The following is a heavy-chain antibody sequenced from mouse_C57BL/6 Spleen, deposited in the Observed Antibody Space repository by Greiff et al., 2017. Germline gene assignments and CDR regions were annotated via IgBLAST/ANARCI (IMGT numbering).Heavy chain of an antibody. Sequence: VQLQESGAELMKPGASVKLSCKATGYTFTGYWIEWVKQRPGHGLEWIGEILPGSGCTNYNEKFKGKATFTADTSSNTAYMQLSSLTTEDSANYCCARGALYGRGAYWGQGTLVTVSA. CDR2: ILPGSGCT. CDR1: GYTFTGYW. CDR3: ARGALYGRGAY. V-gene: IGHV1-9*01. D-gene: IGHD1-1*01. J-gene: IGHJ3*01.